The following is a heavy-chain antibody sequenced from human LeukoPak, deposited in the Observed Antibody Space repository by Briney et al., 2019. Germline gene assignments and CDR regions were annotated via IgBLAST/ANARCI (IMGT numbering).Heavy chain of an antibody. CDR2: ISFSGDDT. CDR3: ARQDRVRGVYLDY. V-gene: IGHV3-23*01. J-gene: IGHJ4*02. CDR1: GFTFSNYA. D-gene: IGHD3-10*01. Sequence: GGSLRLSCAASGFTFSNYAMSWVRQAPGKGLEWVSGISFSGDDTYYADSVKGRFTISRDNFKNTLYLQMDSLRAEDTAVYYCARQDRVRGVYLDYWGQGTLVTVSS.